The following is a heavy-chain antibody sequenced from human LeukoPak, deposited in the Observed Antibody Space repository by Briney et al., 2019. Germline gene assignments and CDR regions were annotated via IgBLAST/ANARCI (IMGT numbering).Heavy chain of an antibody. D-gene: IGHD6-13*01. CDR1: GYSFTNYW. CDR3: ARLTSSWSFDY. Sequence: GESLKISCKGSGYSFTNYWIGWVRQMPGKGLEWMGIISPDGSDTRYSPSFQGQVTISADKPITTAYLQWSSLKASDTAMYYCARLTSSWSFDYWGRGTLVTVSS. J-gene: IGHJ4*02. CDR2: ISPDGSDT. V-gene: IGHV5-51*01.